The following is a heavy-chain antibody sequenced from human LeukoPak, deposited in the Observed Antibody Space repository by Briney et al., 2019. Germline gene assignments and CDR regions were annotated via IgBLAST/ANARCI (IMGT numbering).Heavy chain of an antibody. Sequence: GGSLRLSCAASGFTFSSYEIHWVRRAPGKGLEWVSYISTSGSIINYADSVKGRFTISRDNAKNSLYLQMNSLTAEDTALYYCARGRIYFDYWGQGTLVTVSS. CDR2: ISTSGSII. CDR3: ARGRIYFDY. CDR1: GFTFSSYE. J-gene: IGHJ4*02. V-gene: IGHV3-48*03.